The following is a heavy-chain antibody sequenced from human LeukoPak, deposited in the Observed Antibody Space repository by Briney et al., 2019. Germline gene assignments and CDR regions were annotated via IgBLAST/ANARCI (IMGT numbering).Heavy chain of an antibody. V-gene: IGHV3-30*02. CDR1: GFIFSNYG. CDR3: AREGFDP. J-gene: IGHJ5*02. Sequence: GGSLRLSCAASGFIFSNYGMHWVRQAPGRGLEWVSYIWYDETKKYYTDSVKGRFTISRDTSKNTLYLEMNSLRAEDTAVYYCAREGFDPWGQGTLVIVSS. CDR2: IWYDETKK.